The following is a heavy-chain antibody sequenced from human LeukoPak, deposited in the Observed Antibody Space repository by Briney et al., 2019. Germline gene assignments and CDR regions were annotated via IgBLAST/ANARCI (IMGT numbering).Heavy chain of an antibody. D-gene: IGHD3-10*01. CDR1: GYTFTSYY. V-gene: IGHV1-46*01. Sequence: GASVKVSCKASGYTFTSYYMHWGRQAPGQGLEWMGIINPSGGSTSYAQKFQGRVTMTRDTSTSTVYMELSSLRSEDTAVYYCARVCGSGSYYDPFDYWGQGTLVTVSS. CDR3: ARVCGSGSYYDPFDY. J-gene: IGHJ4*02. CDR2: INPSGGST.